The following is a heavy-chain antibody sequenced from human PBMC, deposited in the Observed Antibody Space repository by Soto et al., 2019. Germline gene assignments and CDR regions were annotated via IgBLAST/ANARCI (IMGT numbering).Heavy chain of an antibody. J-gene: IGHJ3*02. CDR3: ARDRDDYDI. V-gene: IGHV3-48*03. CDR2: ISSSGSTI. CDR1: GFTFSSYE. Sequence: GGSLRLSCAASGFTFSSYEMNWVRQAPGKGLEWVSYISSSGSTIYYADSVKGRFTISRDNAKNSLYLRMNSLRAEDTAVYYCARDRDDYDIWGQGTMVTVSS.